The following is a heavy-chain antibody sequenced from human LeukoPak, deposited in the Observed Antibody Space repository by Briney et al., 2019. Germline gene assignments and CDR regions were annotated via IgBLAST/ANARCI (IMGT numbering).Heavy chain of an antibody. J-gene: IGHJ6*03. D-gene: IGHD5-18*01. CDR1: GGSFSGYY. CDR3: ARVTQLWLSYYMDV. Sequence: SETLSLTCAVYGGSFSGYYWGWIRQPPGKGLEWIGSIYYSGSTYYNPSLKSRVTISVDTSKNQFSLKLSSVTAADTAVYYCARVTQLWLSYYMDVWGKGTTVTVSS. V-gene: IGHV4-34*01. CDR2: IYYSGST.